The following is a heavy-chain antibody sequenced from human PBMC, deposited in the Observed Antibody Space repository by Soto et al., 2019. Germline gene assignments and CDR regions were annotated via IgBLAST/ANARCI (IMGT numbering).Heavy chain of an antibody. V-gene: IGHV3-35*01. CDR3: VGPQYYYDSSGYYYQSSPDAFDI. D-gene: IGHD3-22*01. CDR1: GFTFSNSD. J-gene: IGHJ3*02. CDR2: VSWNGSRT. Sequence: GGSLRLSCAASGFTFSNSDMNWVHQAPGKGLEWVSGVSWNGSRTHYADSVKGRFIISRDNSRNTLYLQTNSLRAEDTAVYYCVGPQYYYDSSGYYYQSSPDAFDIWGQGTMVTVSS.